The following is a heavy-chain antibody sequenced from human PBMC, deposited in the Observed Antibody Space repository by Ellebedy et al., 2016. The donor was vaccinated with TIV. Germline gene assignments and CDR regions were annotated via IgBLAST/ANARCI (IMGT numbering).Heavy chain of an antibody. CDR1: GFTFSSYA. D-gene: IGHD1-7*01. Sequence: GEPLKISCAASGFTFSSYAMSWVRQAPGMGLEWVSAISGSSGHTYYADSVKGRFTISRDNSKNTLYLQMNSLRADDTAIYYCAKGAKLNWFDPWGQGTLVTVSS. J-gene: IGHJ5*02. CDR2: ISGSSGHT. V-gene: IGHV3-23*01. CDR3: AKGAKLNWFDP.